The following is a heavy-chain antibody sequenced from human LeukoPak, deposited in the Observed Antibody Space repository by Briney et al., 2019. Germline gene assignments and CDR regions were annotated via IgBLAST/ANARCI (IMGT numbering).Heavy chain of an antibody. CDR3: ARDRGSLAVADSRTSDL. D-gene: IGHD6-19*01. CDR1: VYTFNNFG. Sequence: EASVKVSCKASVYTFNNFGISWLRQASGQGLEWVGWISAYNGNTNYAQKFQNRLTLRTDASTSTAYMELGSLRSDDMAVYYCARDRGSLAVADSRTSDLWGQGTLVTVSS. V-gene: IGHV1-18*03. CDR2: ISAYNGNT. J-gene: IGHJ5*02.